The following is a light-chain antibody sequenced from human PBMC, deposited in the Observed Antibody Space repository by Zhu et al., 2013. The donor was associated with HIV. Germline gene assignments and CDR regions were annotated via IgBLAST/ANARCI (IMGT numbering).Light chain of an antibody. CDR2: NAS. Sequence: ATQLTQSPSSLSASVGDRVTITCRASQGISSALAWYHQKPGKGPKLLIYNASSLESGVPSRFSGSGSGTAFTLTISSLQPEDFATYYCQQFNSYPLTFGGGTKVEIK. J-gene: IGKJ4*01. CDR1: QGISSA. CDR3: QQFNSYPLT. V-gene: IGKV1-13*02.